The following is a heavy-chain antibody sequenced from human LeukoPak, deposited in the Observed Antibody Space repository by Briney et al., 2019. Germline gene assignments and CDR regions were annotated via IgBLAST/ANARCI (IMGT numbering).Heavy chain of an antibody. V-gene: IGHV3-33*01. J-gene: IGHJ4*02. CDR1: GFTFGGYG. CDR2: IADDGSRA. D-gene: IGHD1-14*01. CDR3: TRYNNDHFDY. Sequence: GGSLRLSCAGSGFTFGGYGMHWFRQTPGKGLEWVAVIADDGSRAFYADSVKGRFTISRDNSKNTMSLQMDDLRAEDTAVYYCTRYNNDHFDYWGQGTLVTVSS.